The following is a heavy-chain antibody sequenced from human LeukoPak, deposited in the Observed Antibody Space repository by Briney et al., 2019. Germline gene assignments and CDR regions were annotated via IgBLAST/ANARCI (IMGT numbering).Heavy chain of an antibody. CDR1: GYIFPNYW. CDR3: ARVVVVTSTHWYFDL. J-gene: IGHJ2*01. D-gene: IGHD2-21*02. V-gene: IGHV5-51*01. Sequence: GESLKISCEASGYIFPNYWIGWVRQVPGKGLDWMGLIHPGDSDTRYSPSFQGQVTISVDKSITTAYLQSSSLQASDTAIYFCARVVVVTSTHWYFDLWGRGSLVTVFS. CDR2: IHPGDSDT.